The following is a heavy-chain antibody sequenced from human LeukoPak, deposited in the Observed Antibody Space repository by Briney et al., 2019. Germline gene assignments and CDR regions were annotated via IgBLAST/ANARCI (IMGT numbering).Heavy chain of an antibody. CDR1: GFTFSRYG. J-gene: IGHJ4*02. CDR3: AKDLNDYGDYGLDQ. D-gene: IGHD4-17*01. V-gene: IGHV3-33*06. CDR2: IWYDGSHK. Sequence: PGGSLRLSCAASGFTFSRYGMHWVRQAPGKGLEWVTLIWYDGSHKYYADSVKGRFTISRHNSKNTLYLLMNSLRAEDTAVYYCAKDLNDYGDYGLDQWGQGALVTVSS.